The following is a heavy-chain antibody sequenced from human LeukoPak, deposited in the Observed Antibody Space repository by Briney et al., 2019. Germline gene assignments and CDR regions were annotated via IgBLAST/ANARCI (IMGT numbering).Heavy chain of an antibody. V-gene: IGHV4-38-2*01. Sequence: SETLSLTCSVSGYSICSGYYWGWSPHPPGKGLEWIGSIYHSGSTYYNPSLKSRVTISVDPSKNQFSLKLSSVTAADTAVYYCASRRHRSAWFDPWGQGTLVTVSS. CDR2: IYHSGST. J-gene: IGHJ5*02. CDR3: ASRRHRSAWFDP. CDR1: GYSICSGYY.